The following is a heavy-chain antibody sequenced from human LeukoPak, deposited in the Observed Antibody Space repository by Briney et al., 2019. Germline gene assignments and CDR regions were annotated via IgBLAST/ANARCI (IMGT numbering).Heavy chain of an antibody. V-gene: IGHV3-23*01. CDR2: ISGSGGST. CDR1: GFTFSSYA. J-gene: IGHJ5*02. CDR3: ARDRYSGSYGFDP. Sequence: PGGPLRLSCAASGFTFSSYAMSWVRQAPGKGLEWVSAISGSGGSTYYADSVKGRFTISRDNSKNKLYLQMNSLRAEDTAVYYCARDRYSGSYGFDPWGQGTLVTVSS. D-gene: IGHD1-26*01.